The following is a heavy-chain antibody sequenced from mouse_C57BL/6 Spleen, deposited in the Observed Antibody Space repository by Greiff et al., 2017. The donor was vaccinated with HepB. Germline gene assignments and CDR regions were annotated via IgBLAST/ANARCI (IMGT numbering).Heavy chain of an antibody. CDR2: IYPGDGDT. Sequence: VQLQESGAELVKPGASVKISCKASGYAFSSYWMNWVKQRPGKGLEWIGQIYPGDGDTNYNGKFKGKATLTADKSSSTAYMQLSSLTSEDSAVYFCASYYYGSSLRAMDYWGQGTSVTVSS. CDR1: GYAFSSYW. J-gene: IGHJ4*01. CDR3: ASYYYGSSLRAMDY. V-gene: IGHV1-80*01. D-gene: IGHD1-1*01.